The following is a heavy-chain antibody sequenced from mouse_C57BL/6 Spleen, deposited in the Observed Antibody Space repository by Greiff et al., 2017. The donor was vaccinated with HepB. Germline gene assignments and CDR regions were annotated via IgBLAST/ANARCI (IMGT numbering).Heavy chain of an antibody. Sequence: EVMLVESGPELVKPGASVKIPCKASGYTFTDYNMDWVKQSHGKSLEWIGDINPNNGGTIYNQKFKGKATLTVDKSSSTAYMELRSLTSEDTAVYYCARRIALLWYFDYWGQGTTLTVSS. J-gene: IGHJ2*01. CDR1: GYTFTDYN. CDR2: INPNNGGT. CDR3: ARRIALLWYFDY. V-gene: IGHV1-18*01. D-gene: IGHD2-10*01.